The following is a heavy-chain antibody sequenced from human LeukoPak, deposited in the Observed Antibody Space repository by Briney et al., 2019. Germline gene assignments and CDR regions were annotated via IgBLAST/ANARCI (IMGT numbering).Heavy chain of an antibody. J-gene: IGHJ2*01. Sequence: GGSLRLSCAASGFTFSSYWMHWVRQAPGKGLVWVSRINSDGSSTSYADSVKGRFTISRDNAKNTLYLQMNSLRAEDTAVYYCVKTSSWSLWYFDLWGRGTLVTVSS. D-gene: IGHD6-13*01. CDR3: VKTSSWSLWYFDL. CDR2: INSDGSST. V-gene: IGHV3-74*01. CDR1: GFTFSSYW.